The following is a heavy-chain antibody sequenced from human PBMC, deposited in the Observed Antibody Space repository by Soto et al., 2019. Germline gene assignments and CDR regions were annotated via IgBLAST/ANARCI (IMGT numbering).Heavy chain of an antibody. CDR2: IWYDGSNK. Sequence: ISHGSHRISQTQSKGLEWVAVIWYDGSNKYYADSVKGRFTISRDNSKNTLYLQMNSLRAEDTAVYYCASDGYGSGGSCYSVPVLDYWRKRTLVLVSS. CDR1: ISHG. D-gene: IGHD2-15*01. J-gene: IGHJ4*02. CDR3: ASDGYGSGGSCYSVPVLDY. V-gene: IGHV3-33*01.